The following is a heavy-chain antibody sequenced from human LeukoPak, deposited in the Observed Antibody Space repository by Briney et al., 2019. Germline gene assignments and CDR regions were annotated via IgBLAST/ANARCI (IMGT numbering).Heavy chain of an antibody. CDR1: GGSTSSGSYY. CDR2: ISTSGGT. CDR3: AREPHYDILTGYYIAFDY. J-gene: IGHJ4*02. V-gene: IGHV4-61*02. D-gene: IGHD3-9*01. Sequence: SETLSLTCTVSGGSTSSGSYYWSWIRQPAGKGLEWIGRISTSGGTNYNPSLKSRVTISVDTSKNQFSLKLTSVTAADTAVYYCAREPHYDILTGYYIAFDYWGQGTLVTVSS.